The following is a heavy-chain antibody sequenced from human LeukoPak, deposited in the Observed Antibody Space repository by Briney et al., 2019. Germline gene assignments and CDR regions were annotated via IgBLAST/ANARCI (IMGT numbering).Heavy chain of an antibody. J-gene: IGHJ4*02. Sequence: GGSLRLSCAXSGFTFNSYSMNWVRQAPGKGLEWVSSISSSSSHIYYADSMKDRFTISRDNAKNSLYLQMNSLRADDTAVYYCARADGGYTFDYWGQGSLVTVSS. V-gene: IGHV3-21*01. CDR2: ISSSSSHI. D-gene: IGHD4-23*01. CDR3: ARADGGYTFDY. CDR1: GFTFNSYS.